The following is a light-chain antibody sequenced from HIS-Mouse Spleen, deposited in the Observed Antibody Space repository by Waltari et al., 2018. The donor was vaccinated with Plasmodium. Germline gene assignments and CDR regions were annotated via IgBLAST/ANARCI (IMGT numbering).Light chain of an antibody. CDR2: EDS. Sequence: SYELTQPPSASVSPGQTARITCSGDAFPKKYAYWYQQKPGQAPELVIYEDSKRPAGIPERFSGSSSGTMATLTISGAQVEDEADYYCYSTDSSGNHRVFGGGTKLTVL. J-gene: IGLJ3*02. CDR3: YSTDSSGNHRV. V-gene: IGLV3-10*01. CDR1: AFPKKY.